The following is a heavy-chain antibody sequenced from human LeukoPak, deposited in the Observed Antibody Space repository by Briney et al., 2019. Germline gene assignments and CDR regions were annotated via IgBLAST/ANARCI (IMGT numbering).Heavy chain of an antibody. CDR3: ARWESSSSYDY. Sequence: GASVKVSCKASGYTFTSYGISWVRQAPGQGLEWMGWISAYNGNTNYAQKLQGRVTMTTDTSTSTVYMELSSLRSEDTAVYYCARWESSSSYDYWGQGTLVTVSS. CDR1: GYTFTSYG. D-gene: IGHD6-13*01. V-gene: IGHV1-18*01. CDR2: ISAYNGNT. J-gene: IGHJ4*02.